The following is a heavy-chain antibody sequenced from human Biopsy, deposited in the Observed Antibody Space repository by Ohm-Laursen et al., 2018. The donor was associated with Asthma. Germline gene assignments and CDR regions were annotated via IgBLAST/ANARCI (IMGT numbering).Heavy chain of an antibody. CDR2: VNTVNGDT. CDR3: ARTYYDFLTGQVKDVFGV. J-gene: IGHJ3*01. CDR1: GYNFISFA. V-gene: IGHV1-3*04. Sequence: ASVKVSCKASGYNFISFAIHWVRQAPGQRLEWMGWVNTVNGDTKYSQKLQGRVTITRNTSASTAYMELRSLRSEDTATYYCARTYYDFLTGQVKDVFGVWGQGTMVTVSS. D-gene: IGHD3-9*01.